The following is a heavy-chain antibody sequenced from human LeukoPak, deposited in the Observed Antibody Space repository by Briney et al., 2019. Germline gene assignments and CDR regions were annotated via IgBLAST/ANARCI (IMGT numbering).Heavy chain of an antibody. V-gene: IGHV3-74*01. Sequence: GGSLRLSCAASGFTFSSYWMHWVRQAPGKGLVWVSRINSDGSSTSYADSVKGRFTISRGNAKNTLYLQMNSLRAEDTAVYYCARGYSGYELYYYGMDVWGQGTTVTVSS. CDR2: INSDGSST. CDR3: ARGYSGYELYYYGMDV. J-gene: IGHJ6*02. D-gene: IGHD5-12*01. CDR1: GFTFSSYW.